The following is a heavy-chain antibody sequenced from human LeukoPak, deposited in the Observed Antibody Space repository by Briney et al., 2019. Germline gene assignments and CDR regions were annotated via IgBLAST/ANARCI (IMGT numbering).Heavy chain of an antibody. D-gene: IGHD3-22*01. CDR2: IIPIFGTA. Sequence: ASVKVSCKASGGTFSSYAISWVRQAPGQGLEWMGGIIPIFGTANYAQKFQGRVTINADESTSTAYMELSSLRSEDTAVYYCARGRKDYDSSGYILPYWGQGTLVTVSS. CDR1: GGTFSSYA. V-gene: IGHV1-69*13. CDR3: ARGRKDYDSSGYILPY. J-gene: IGHJ4*02.